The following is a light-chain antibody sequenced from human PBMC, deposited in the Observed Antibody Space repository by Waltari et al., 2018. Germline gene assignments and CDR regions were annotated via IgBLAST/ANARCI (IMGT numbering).Light chain of an antibody. CDR3: QQLNSYPSWT. CDR2: AAS. Sequence: IQLTQSPSSLSASVGDRVTITCRARQGISSYLAWYQQKPGKAPKLLIYAASTLQSGVPSRFSGSGSGTDFTPTISSLQPEDFATYYCQQLNSYPSWTFGQGTKVEIK. V-gene: IGKV1-9*01. J-gene: IGKJ1*01. CDR1: QGISSY.